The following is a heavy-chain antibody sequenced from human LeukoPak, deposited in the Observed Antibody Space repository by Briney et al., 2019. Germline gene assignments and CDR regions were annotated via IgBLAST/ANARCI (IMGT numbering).Heavy chain of an antibody. CDR1: GGTFSSYA. J-gene: IGHJ4*02. Sequence: ASVKVSCKASGGTFSSYAISWVRQAPGQGLEWMGGIIPIFGTANYAQKFQGRVTITADESTSTAYMELSSLRSEDTAVYYCARGEDTIVATFDYWGQGTLVTVSS. CDR2: IIPIFGTA. D-gene: IGHD5-12*01. V-gene: IGHV1-69*13. CDR3: ARGEDTIVATFDY.